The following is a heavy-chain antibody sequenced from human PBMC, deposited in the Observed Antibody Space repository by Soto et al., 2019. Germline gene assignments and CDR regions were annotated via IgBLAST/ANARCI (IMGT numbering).Heavy chain of an antibody. CDR2: ISSSSTSI. CDR1: GFTFRSYS. J-gene: IGHJ5*02. CDR3: ARTLEFGFRFDP. D-gene: IGHD3-10*01. Sequence: PGGSLRLSCAASGFTFRSYSMNWVRQAPGKGLEWVSSISSSSTSIYYADSVKGRFTISRDDAKNSLYLQMNSLRAEDTAVYYCARTLEFGFRFDPWGQGTLVTVSS. V-gene: IGHV3-21*04.